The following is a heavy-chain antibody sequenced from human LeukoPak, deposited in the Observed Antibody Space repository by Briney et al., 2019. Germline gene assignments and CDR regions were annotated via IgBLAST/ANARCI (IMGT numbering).Heavy chain of an antibody. Sequence: ASVKVSCKASGYTFTSYYMHWVRQAPGQGLEWMGWMNPKSGTTGYAQKFQGRVTMTRDTSITTAYMELSSLTSEDTAVYYCARGFSDYDGTDYAFSYYWGQGTLVTVSS. CDR1: GYTFTSYY. CDR2: MNPKSGTT. CDR3: ARGFSDYDGTDYAFSYY. J-gene: IGHJ4*02. D-gene: IGHD3-22*01. V-gene: IGHV1-8*02.